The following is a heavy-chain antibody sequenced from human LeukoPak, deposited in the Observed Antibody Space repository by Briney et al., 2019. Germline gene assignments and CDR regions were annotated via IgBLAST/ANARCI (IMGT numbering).Heavy chain of an antibody. CDR1: GFTFASYG. D-gene: IGHD2-2*01. J-gene: IGHJ4*02. Sequence: GRSLSLSCVASGFTFASYGMHWVRQAPGKGLEWMAVISYDGSNKYYADSVKGRFTISRDNSKNTLYLQMNSLRAEDTAVYYCAKDRGIVVVPAAMQVDYWGQGTLVTVSS. CDR3: AKDRGIVVVPAAMQVDY. CDR2: ISYDGSNK. V-gene: IGHV3-30*18.